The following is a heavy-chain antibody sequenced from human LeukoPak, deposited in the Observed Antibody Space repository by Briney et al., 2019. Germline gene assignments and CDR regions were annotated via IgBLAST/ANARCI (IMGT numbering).Heavy chain of an antibody. CDR3: ARVTLSEIVVFDL. CDR2: ISSYNGNT. CDR1: GYTFTSYA. D-gene: IGHD2-15*01. V-gene: IGHV1-18*01. Sequence: VASVKVSCKATGYTFTSYAITWVRQAPGRGLEWMGWISSYNGNTNYAQKFQGRVTMTRETSTNTAYMELRSLRSDDTAVYYCARVTLSEIVVFDLWGQGTMVTVSS. J-gene: IGHJ3*01.